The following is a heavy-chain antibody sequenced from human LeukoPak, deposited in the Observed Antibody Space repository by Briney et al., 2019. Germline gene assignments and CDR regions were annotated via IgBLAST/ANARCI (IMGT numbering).Heavy chain of an antibody. Sequence: PGGSLRLSCAASGFTFSSYSMNWVRQAPGKGLEWVSSISSSSSYIYYADSVKGRFTISRDNAKNSLYLQMNSLRAEDTAVYYCARDNPNFGELSHFVFDIWGQGTMVTVSS. CDR3: ARDNPNFGELSHFVFDI. J-gene: IGHJ3*02. CDR2: ISSSSSYI. V-gene: IGHV3-21*01. CDR1: GFTFSSYS. D-gene: IGHD3-10*01.